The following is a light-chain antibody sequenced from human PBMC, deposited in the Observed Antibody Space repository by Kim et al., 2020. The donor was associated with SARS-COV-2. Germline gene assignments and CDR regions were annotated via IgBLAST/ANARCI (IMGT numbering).Light chain of an antibody. J-gene: IGKJ2*01. Sequence: LSPGERAPLSCRDSQSVSSYLAWYQQKPGQAPRLLIYDASNRATGIPARFSGSGSGTDFTLTISSLEPEDFAVYYCQQRSNWPRRTFGQGTKLEI. CDR2: DAS. CDR3: QQRSNWPRRT. V-gene: IGKV3-11*01. CDR1: QSVSSY.